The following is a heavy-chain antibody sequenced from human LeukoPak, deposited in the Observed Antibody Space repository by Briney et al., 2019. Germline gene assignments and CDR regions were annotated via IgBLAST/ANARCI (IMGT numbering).Heavy chain of an antibody. J-gene: IGHJ3*02. D-gene: IGHD1-26*01. Sequence: PGGSLRLSCAASGFTFNRNAISWVRQAPGKGLEWIGRIKSKTDGGTTDYAAPVKGRFTISRDDSKNTLLPQMNSLKTEDTAVYYCTTDSPGVVGATNAFDIWGQGTMVTVSS. CDR3: TTDSPGVVGATNAFDI. V-gene: IGHV3-15*01. CDR2: IKSKTDGGTT. CDR1: GFTFNRNA.